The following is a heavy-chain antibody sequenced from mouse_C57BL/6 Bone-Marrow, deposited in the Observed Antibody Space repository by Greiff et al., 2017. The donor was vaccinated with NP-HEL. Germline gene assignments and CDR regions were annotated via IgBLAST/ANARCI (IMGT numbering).Heavy chain of an antibody. Sequence: EVKVEESGGGLVQPGGSMKLSCVASGFTFSNYWMNWVRQSPEKGLEWVAQIRLKSDNYATHYAESVKGRFTISRDDYKNSVYLQMNNLRAEDTGIYYGTEGVRRGSQSYFDGWGTGTTVTVSS. CDR3: TEGVRRGSQSYFDG. V-gene: IGHV6-3*01. CDR2: IRLKSDNYAT. D-gene: IGHD2-14*01. J-gene: IGHJ1*03. CDR1: GFTFSNYW.